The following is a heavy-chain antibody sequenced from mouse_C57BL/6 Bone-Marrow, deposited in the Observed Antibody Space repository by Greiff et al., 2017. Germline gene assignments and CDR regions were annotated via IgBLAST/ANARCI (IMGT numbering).Heavy chain of an antibody. Sequence: QVQLKESGAELARPGASVKLSCKASGYTFTSYGISWVKQRTGQGLEWIGEIYPRSGNTYYNEKFKGKATLTADKSSSTAYMELRSLTSEDSAVXFCAREGLYDGYYYFDYWGQGTTLTVSS. V-gene: IGHV1-81*01. D-gene: IGHD2-3*01. J-gene: IGHJ2*01. CDR3: AREGLYDGYYYFDY. CDR1: GYTFTSYG. CDR2: IYPRSGNT.